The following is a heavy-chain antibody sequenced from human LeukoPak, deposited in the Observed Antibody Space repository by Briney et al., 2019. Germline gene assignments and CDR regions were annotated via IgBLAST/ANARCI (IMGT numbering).Heavy chain of an antibody. CDR3: ATDSRNVDTAMVGHYYYYGMDV. CDR1: GYTLTELS. CDR2: XXXXXXXT. Sequence: GASVKVSCKVSGYTLTELSMHWVRQAPGKGLEXXXXXXXXXXXTIYAQKFQGRVTMTEDTSTDTAYMELSSLRSEDTSVYYCATDSRNVDTAMVGHYYYYGMDVWGQGTTVTVSS. J-gene: IGHJ6*02. D-gene: IGHD5-18*01. V-gene: IGHV1-24*01.